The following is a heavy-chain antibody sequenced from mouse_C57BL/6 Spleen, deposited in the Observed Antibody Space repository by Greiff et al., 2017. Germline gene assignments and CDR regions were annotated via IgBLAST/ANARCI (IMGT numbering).Heavy chain of an antibody. CDR3: ARGGTVRYAFDY. V-gene: IGHV1-54*01. Sequence: VQLQQSGAELVRPGTSVKVSCKASGYAFTNSLIEWVKQRPGQGLEWIGVINPGSGGTNYNGKFKGKATLTADKSSSTAYMQLSSLTSEDSAVYFCARGGTVRYAFDYWGQGTTLTVSS. CDR2: INPGSGGT. D-gene: IGHD1-1*02. J-gene: IGHJ4*01. CDR1: GYAFTNSL.